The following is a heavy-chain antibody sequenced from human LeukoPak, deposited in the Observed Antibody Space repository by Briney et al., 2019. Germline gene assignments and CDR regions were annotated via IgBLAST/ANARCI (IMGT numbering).Heavy chain of an antibody. CDR1: GFGFSSFD. CDR2: ITASGGSA. Sequence: PGGSLRLSCVASGFGFSSFDITWVRQAPGKGLEWVSIITASGGSASYADSVKGRFTTARDNSKNTLYPPKDNFKNTLYLQMKSLRAEDTAVYYCAKSSGYCGTTNCYMYLDVWGKGTSVTVSS. J-gene: IGHJ6*03. D-gene: IGHD2-2*02. V-gene: IGHV3-23*01. CDR3: AKSSGYCGTTNCYMYLDV.